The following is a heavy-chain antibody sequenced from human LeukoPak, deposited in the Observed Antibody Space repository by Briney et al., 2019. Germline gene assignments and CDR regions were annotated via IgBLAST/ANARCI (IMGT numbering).Heavy chain of an antibody. CDR2: IYYSGST. Sequence: SETLSLTCTVSGGSISSYYWSWIRQPPGKGLEWIGYIYYSGSTKYNPSLKSRVTISVDTSKNQFSLKLSSVTAADTAVYYCARGDIVVVPAAPGYYGMDVWGQGTTVTVSS. CDR1: GGSISSYY. CDR3: ARGDIVVVPAAPGYYGMDV. D-gene: IGHD2-2*01. J-gene: IGHJ6*02. V-gene: IGHV4-59*01.